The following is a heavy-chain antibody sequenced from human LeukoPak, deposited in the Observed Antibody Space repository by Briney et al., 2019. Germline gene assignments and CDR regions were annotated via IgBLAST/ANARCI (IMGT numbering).Heavy chain of an antibody. D-gene: IGHD2-15*01. V-gene: IGHV1-69*04. Sequence: SVKVSCKASGGTVSSYAISWVRQPPGQGLEWMGRIIPILGIANYAQKSQGRVTITADKSTSTASMEMSSLRSEDTAVYYCARDRYCSGGSCYSYYYGMDVWGQGTTVTVSS. CDR2: IIPILGIA. CDR3: ARDRYCSGGSCYSYYYGMDV. CDR1: GGTVSSYA. J-gene: IGHJ6*02.